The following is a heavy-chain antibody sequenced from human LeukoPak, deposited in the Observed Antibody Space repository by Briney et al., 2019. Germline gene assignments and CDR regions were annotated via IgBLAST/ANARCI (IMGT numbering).Heavy chain of an antibody. CDR2: IYYSGNS. Sequence: PSETLSLTCTVPGGSISTYYWSWIRQPPGKGLERIGYIYYSGNSNYNPSLKSRVTISVDTSNNHFSLKLSSVTAADTAVYYCAGLGASGNGYLSWFDPWGQGTLVTVSS. CDR3: AGLGASGNGYLSWFDP. V-gene: IGHV4-59*01. D-gene: IGHD3-22*01. J-gene: IGHJ5*02. CDR1: GGSISTYY.